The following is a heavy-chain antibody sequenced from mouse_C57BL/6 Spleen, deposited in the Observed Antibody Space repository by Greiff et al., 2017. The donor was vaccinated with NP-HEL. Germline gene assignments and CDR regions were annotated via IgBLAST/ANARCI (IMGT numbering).Heavy chain of an antibody. CDR1: GYTFTSYW. D-gene: IGHD3-2*02. Sequence: VQLQQPGAELVRPGSSVKLSCKASGYTFTSYWMHWVKQRPIQGLEWIGNIDPSDSETHYNQKFKDKATLTVDKSSSTAYMQLSSLTSEDSAVYYCARGRALTAQDYWGQGTTLTVSS. V-gene: IGHV1-52*01. J-gene: IGHJ2*01. CDR2: IDPSDSET. CDR3: ARGRALTAQDY.